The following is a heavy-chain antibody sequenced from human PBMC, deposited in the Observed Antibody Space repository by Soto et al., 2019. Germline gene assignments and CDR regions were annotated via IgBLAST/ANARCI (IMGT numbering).Heavy chain of an antibody. CDR2: ISGSGGST. Sequence: XGSLSLSCAACGFTFSSYSMSWVRQAPGKGLEWVSAISGSGGSTYYADSVKGRFTISIDNSKNTLYLQMNSLRAEDTAVYYCAKDRVRISYFDYWGQGTLVTV. CDR3: AKDRVRISYFDY. CDR1: GFTFSSYS. J-gene: IGHJ4*02. V-gene: IGHV3-23*01. D-gene: IGHD3-22*01.